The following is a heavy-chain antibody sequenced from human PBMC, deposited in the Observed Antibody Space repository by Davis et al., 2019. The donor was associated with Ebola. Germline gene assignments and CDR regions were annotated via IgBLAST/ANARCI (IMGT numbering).Heavy chain of an antibody. J-gene: IGHJ6*02. D-gene: IGHD3-22*01. Sequence: SVKVSCKASGGTFSSYAISWVRQAPGQGLEWMGRIIPILGIANYAQKFQGRVTITADKSTSTAYMELSSLRSEDTAVYYCARDGGYYYDSSGYYYVDYYYGMNVWGQGTTVTVSS. CDR2: IIPILGIA. CDR1: GGTFSSYA. V-gene: IGHV1-69*04. CDR3: ARDGGYYYDSSGYYYVDYYYGMNV.